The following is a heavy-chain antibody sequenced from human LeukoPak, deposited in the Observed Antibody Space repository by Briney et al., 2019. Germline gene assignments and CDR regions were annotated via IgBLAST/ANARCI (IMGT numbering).Heavy chain of an antibody. CDR3: ARDQDWAFDY. V-gene: IGHV3-48*03. CDR1: GFTFVSHA. CDR2: INHGGSIV. D-gene: IGHD3/OR15-3a*01. Sequence: GGSLRLSCVVSGFTFVSHAMNWVRQAPGKGLEWISFINHGGSIVYYADSVKGRFATSRDNAKNSLYLQINNVGADDTAVYYCARDQDWAFDYWGQGTLVTVSS. J-gene: IGHJ4*02.